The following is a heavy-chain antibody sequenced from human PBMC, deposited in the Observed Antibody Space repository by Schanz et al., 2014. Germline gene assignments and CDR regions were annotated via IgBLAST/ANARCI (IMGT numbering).Heavy chain of an antibody. CDR3: ARDRGYSWSGTIDY. Sequence: QVQLQESGPGLVKPSGTLSLTCAVSGASIESPNWWSWVRQPPGKGLEWIGQIYHTGSTDFNPSLKSSVTFSIDTSKNQFSLNLRSVTAADTAVYYCARDRGYSWSGTIDYWGQGTLVTVSS. V-gene: IGHV4-4*02. CDR2: IYHTGST. J-gene: IGHJ4*02. CDR1: GASIESPNW. D-gene: IGHD1-7*01.